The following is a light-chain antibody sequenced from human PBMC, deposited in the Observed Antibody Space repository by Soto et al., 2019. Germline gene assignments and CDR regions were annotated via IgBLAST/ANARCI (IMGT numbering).Light chain of an antibody. V-gene: IGKV2-24*01. CDR1: RSLLHSDGNTY. CDR2: QIS. Sequence: DIVLTQTPLSSPVTLGQPASFSCRSSRSLLHSDGNTYLSWLHQRPGPPPRLLIYQISKRLSGVPDRFSGSGAGTSFTLKISRVEAQDVGIYFCMQSLQLRTFGQGTKVDIK. J-gene: IGKJ1*01. CDR3: MQSLQLRT.